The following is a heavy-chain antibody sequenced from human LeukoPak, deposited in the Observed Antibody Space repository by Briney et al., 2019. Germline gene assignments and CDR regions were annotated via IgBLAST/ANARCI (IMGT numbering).Heavy chain of an antibody. V-gene: IGHV4-59*12. D-gene: IGHD3-10*01. Sequence: SETLSLTCIVSGGSISGYYWSWIRQPPGKGLEWIGYIYYSGSTNYNPSLKSRVTISVDTSKNQVSLKLISVTAADTAVYYCARGGLRLTLIRGIIPFDYWGLGTLVTVSS. CDR2: IYYSGST. CDR3: ARGGLRLTLIRGIIPFDY. J-gene: IGHJ4*02. CDR1: GGSISGYY.